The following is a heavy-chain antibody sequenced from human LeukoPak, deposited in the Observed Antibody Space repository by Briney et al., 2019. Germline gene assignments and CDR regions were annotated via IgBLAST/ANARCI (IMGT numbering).Heavy chain of an antibody. D-gene: IGHD1-26*01. CDR1: GFSLGDYA. J-gene: IGHJ6*03. Sequence: GGSLRLSCEASGFSLGDYAMHWVRQIPGKGLEWVSGITWDSGTIDYAGSVRGRFTISRDNAKNSLYLQMNTLRPEDTAIYYCAKGKSIASLWYRDVWGKGTTVIVSS. V-gene: IGHV3-9*01. CDR3: AKGKSIASLWYRDV. CDR2: ITWDSGTI.